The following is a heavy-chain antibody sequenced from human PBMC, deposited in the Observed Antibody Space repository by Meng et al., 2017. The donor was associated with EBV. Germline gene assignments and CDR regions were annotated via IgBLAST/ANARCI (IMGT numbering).Heavy chain of an antibody. CDR2: IIPAGGNT. J-gene: IGHJ4*02. CDR3: VRELVGGTFDY. Sequence: QGQLGQSGAEVKKPGASVKVSCKASGYTFTSYYLHWVRQAPGQGLEWMGIIIPAGGNTNYAQKFRGRFTMTRDTSTSTVYMDLSILTSEDTAVYYCVRELVGGTFDYWGQGTLVPSPQ. V-gene: IGHV1-46*01. D-gene: IGHD1/OR15-1a*01. CDR1: GYTFTSYY.